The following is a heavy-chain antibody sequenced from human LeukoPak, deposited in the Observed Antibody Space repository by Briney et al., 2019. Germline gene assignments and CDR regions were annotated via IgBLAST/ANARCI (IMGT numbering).Heavy chain of an antibody. CDR3: ARAPYYDFWSGRNWFDP. D-gene: IGHD3-3*01. Sequence: GGSLRLPCAASGFTFSSYSMNWVRQAPGKGLEWVSSISSSSSYIYYADSVKGRFTISRDNAKNSLYLQMNSLRAEDTAVYYCARAPYYDFWSGRNWFDPWGQGTLVTVSS. CDR2: ISSSSSYI. V-gene: IGHV3-21*01. CDR1: GFTFSSYS. J-gene: IGHJ5*02.